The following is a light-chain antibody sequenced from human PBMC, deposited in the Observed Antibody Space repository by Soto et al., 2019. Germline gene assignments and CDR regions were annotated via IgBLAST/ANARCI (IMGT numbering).Light chain of an antibody. V-gene: IGKV1-27*01. CDR1: QGIDDS. Sequence: DIQMTQSPSSLSASVGDRVTITCRASQGIDDSLAWYQQKPGKVPKLLIYSSSTLQSGVPSRFSGSGSGTAFTLTITSLQHEDVASSYCQEQYGAPPVAFGRGTRVDV. J-gene: IGKJ3*01. CDR3: QEQYGAPPVA. CDR2: SSS.